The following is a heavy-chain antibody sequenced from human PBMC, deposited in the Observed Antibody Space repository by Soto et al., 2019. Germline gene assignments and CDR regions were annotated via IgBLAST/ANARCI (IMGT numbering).Heavy chain of an antibody. J-gene: IGHJ4*02. CDR3: ARDPHPTANLIFDF. V-gene: IGHV3-30-3*01. CDR2: ISYDGSDK. D-gene: IGHD4-17*01. CDR1: GFTFSNHA. Sequence: QMQLVESGGGVVQSGRSLRLSCTASGFTFSNHAMHWLRLAPGKGLEWVALISYDGSDKYYADSVKGRFTISKDHSKNTLYLQMNSLRPEDTAVYYCARDPHPTANLIFDFWGQGTLVTVSS.